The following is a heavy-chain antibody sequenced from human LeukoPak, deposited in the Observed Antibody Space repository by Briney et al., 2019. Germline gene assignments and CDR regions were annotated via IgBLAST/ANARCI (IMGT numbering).Heavy chain of an antibody. CDR3: ARDPIAAAATYGFDY. V-gene: IGHV1-3*01. CDR1: GYTFTSYA. Sequence: GASVKVSCKASGYTFTSYAMHWVRQAPGQRLEWMGWINAGNGNTKYSQKFQGRVTITRDTSASTAYMELSSLRSEDTAVYYCARDPIAAAATYGFDYWGQGTLVTVSS. D-gene: IGHD6-13*01. J-gene: IGHJ4*02. CDR2: INAGNGNT.